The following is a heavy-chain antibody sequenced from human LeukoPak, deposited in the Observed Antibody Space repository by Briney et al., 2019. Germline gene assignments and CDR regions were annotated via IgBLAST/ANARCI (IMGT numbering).Heavy chain of an antibody. J-gene: IGHJ4*02. CDR3: ARGSDDPLDY. V-gene: IGHV4-59*01. CDR2: IYYSGST. Sequence: SETLSLTCTVSGGSISSYYWSWIRQPPGKGLEWIGYIYYSGSTNYNPSLKSRVTISVDTSKNQFSLKLSSVIAADTAVYYCARGSDDPLDYWGQGTLVTVSS. CDR1: GGSISSYY.